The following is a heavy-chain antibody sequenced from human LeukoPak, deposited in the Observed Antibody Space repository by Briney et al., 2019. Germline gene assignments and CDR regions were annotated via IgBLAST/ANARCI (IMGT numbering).Heavy chain of an antibody. Sequence: ASVKVSCKASGYTFTGYYMHWVRQAPGQGLEWMGWINPNSGGTNYAQKFQGRVTMTRDTSISTAYMELSRLRSDDTAVYYCERDRLQVRYFDWSRSDYYYYYGMDVWGQGTTVTVSS. D-gene: IGHD3-9*01. CDR3: ERDRLQVRYFDWSRSDYYYYYGMDV. V-gene: IGHV1-2*02. J-gene: IGHJ6*02. CDR2: INPNSGGT. CDR1: GYTFTGYY.